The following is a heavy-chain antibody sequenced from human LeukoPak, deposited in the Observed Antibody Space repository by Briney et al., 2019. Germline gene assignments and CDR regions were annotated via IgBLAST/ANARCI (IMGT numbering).Heavy chain of an antibody. V-gene: IGHV4-59*01. CDR1: GGSISSYY. D-gene: IGHD3-22*01. CDR3: ARYYDSSGYYYFDY. CDR2: IYYSGST. J-gene: IGHJ4*02. Sequence: SETLSLTCTVSGGSISSYYWSWIRQPPGKGLEWIGYIYYSGSTNYNPSLKSRVTISVDTSENQFSLKLSSVTAADTAVYYCARYYDSSGYYYFDYWGQGTLVTVSS.